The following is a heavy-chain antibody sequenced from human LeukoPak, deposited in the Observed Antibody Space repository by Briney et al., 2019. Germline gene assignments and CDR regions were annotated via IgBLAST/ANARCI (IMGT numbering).Heavy chain of an antibody. Sequence: GGSLRLSCAASGFTVSSNYMSWVRQAPGKGLEWVSVIYSGGSTYYADSVKGRFTISRDSSKNTLYLQMNSLRAEDTAVYYCARDGSRPYYYYGMDVWGQGTMVTVSS. D-gene: IGHD6-6*01. CDR3: ARDGSRPYYYYGMDV. V-gene: IGHV3-53*01. CDR2: IYSGGST. CDR1: GFTVSSNY. J-gene: IGHJ6*02.